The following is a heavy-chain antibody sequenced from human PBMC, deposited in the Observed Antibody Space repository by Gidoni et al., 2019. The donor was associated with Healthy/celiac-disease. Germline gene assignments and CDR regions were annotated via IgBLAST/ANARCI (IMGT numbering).Heavy chain of an antibody. CDR2: ISGSGGST. CDR1: GFTFSSYA. J-gene: IGHJ6*03. D-gene: IGHD6-19*01. V-gene: IGHV3-23*01. Sequence: EVQLLESGGGLVQPGGSLRLSCAASGFTFSSYAMSWVRQAPGKGLEWVSAISGSGGSTYYADSVKGRFTISRDNSKNTLYLQMNSLRAEDTAVYYCAKAKTPLFAVAGTRYYYYMDVWGKGTTVTVSS. CDR3: AKAKTPLFAVAGTRYYYYMDV.